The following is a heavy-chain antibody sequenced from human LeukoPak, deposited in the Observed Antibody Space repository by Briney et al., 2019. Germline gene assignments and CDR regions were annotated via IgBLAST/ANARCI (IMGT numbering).Heavy chain of an antibody. CDR3: ARGGVYRGHDFGGGIEGYFDY. D-gene: IGHD5-12*01. CDR1: GFTVSTHY. Sequence: PGGSLRLSCAASGFTVSTHYMNWVRQAPGKGLEWVSVIDTAGKTYYADSVKGRFTISRDNSNNTVFLQLNSVSAADTAVYYCARGGVYRGHDFGGGIEGYFDYWGQGTVVTVSS. CDR2: IDTAGKT. J-gene: IGHJ4*02. V-gene: IGHV3-53*01.